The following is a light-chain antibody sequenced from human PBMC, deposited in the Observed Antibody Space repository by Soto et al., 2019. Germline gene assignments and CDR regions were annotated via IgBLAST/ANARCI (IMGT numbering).Light chain of an antibody. CDR3: QEDYRTHWT. CDR2: WSS. CDR1: QSVLYTSNNRNY. J-gene: IGKJ1*01. V-gene: IGKV4-1*01. Sequence: DIVMTQSPDSLAVSLGERATINCKSSQSVLYTSNNRNYLAGYQQKQGNLPKLRLTWSSTREYGVPDRFSVSASETDFKLTITSLQPEDVAVYYCQEDYRTHWTCGQTTMMEIK.